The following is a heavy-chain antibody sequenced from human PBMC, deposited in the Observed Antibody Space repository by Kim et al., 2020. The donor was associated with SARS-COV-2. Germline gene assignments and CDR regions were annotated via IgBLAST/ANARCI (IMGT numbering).Heavy chain of an antibody. CDR2: ISSTSRNI. V-gene: IGHV3-48*02. Sequence: GGSLRLSCAASGFTFSIYSIDWVRRAPGKGLEWIIYISSTSRNIYYADSVKGRFTVSRDNAENSVYLQMDSLTDEDTAIYYCARVWPSGYTVDCWGQGTPVTVSS. CDR1: GFTFSIYS. J-gene: IGHJ4*02. CDR3: ARVWPSGYTVDC. D-gene: IGHD2-2*02.